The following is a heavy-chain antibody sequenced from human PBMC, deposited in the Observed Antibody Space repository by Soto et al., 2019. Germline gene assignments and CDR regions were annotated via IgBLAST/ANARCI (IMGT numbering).Heavy chain of an antibody. CDR1: GYTFTSYD. V-gene: IGHV1-8*01. CDR2: MNPNSGNT. Sequence: ASVKVSCKASGYTFTSYDINWVRQATGQGLEWMGWMNPNSGNTVYAQNFQGRVTMTRNTSISTACMELSSLRSEDTAVYYCARDSPPYCSIGICFRGWFDPWGQGTLVTVSS. CDR3: ARDSPPYCSIGICFRGWFDP. J-gene: IGHJ5*02. D-gene: IGHD2-8*01.